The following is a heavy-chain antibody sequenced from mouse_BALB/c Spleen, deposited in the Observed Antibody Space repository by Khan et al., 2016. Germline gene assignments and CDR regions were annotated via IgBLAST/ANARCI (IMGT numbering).Heavy chain of an antibody. Sequence: VQLKESVAELVKPGASVKLSCTASGFNIKDTYMHWVKQRPEQGLEWIGRIDPANGNTKYDPKFQGKATITADTSSNTAYLQLSSLTSEDTAGYYCASTVVADFDYWGQGTTLTVSS. J-gene: IGHJ2*01. CDR1: GFNIKDTY. CDR2: IDPANGNT. V-gene: IGHV14-3*02. CDR3: ASTVVADFDY. D-gene: IGHD1-1*01.